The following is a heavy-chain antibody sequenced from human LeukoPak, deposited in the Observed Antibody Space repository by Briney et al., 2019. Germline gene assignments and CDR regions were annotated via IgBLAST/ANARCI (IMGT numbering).Heavy chain of an antibody. V-gene: IGHV1-69*13. CDR3: ARDEGLRFPFWDY. CDR2: IIPIFGTA. J-gene: IGHJ4*02. Sequence: SVTVSCKASGGTFSSYAISWVRQAPGQGLEWMGGIIPIFGTANYAQKFQGRVTITADESTSTAYMELSSLRSEDTAVYYCARDEGLRFPFWDYWGQGTLVTVSS. CDR1: GGTFSSYA. D-gene: IGHD5-12*01.